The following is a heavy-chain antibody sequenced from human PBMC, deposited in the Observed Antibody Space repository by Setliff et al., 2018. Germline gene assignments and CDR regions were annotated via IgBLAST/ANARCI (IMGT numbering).Heavy chain of an antibody. CDR1: GESFSGHY. J-gene: IGHJ4*02. Sequence: SQTLSLTCAVYGESFSGHYWSWIRQPPGKGLEWIGEINHSGSTNYNPSLKSRVTISVDTSKNQFSLKLSSVAAADTAVYYCARRDSTGYYGYSFDFWGQGTLVTVSS. V-gene: IGHV4-34*01. D-gene: IGHD3-22*01. CDR2: INHSGST. CDR3: ARRDSTGYYGYSFDF.